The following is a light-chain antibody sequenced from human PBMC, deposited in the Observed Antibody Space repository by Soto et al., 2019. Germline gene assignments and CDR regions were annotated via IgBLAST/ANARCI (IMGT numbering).Light chain of an antibody. Sequence: DIQLTQSPSFLSASVGDRVTISCRASQGISSYLAWYQQKPGKAPKLLIYAASTLQSGVPSMFSGSGSGTEFTLLISSLQPEDFATYYCQQLNSYPPTFGGGTKVEIK. V-gene: IGKV1-9*01. CDR2: AAS. J-gene: IGKJ4*01. CDR1: QGISSY. CDR3: QQLNSYPPT.